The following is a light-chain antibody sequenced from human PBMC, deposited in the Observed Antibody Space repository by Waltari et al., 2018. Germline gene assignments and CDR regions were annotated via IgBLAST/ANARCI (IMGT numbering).Light chain of an antibody. J-gene: IGLJ2*01. CDR3: CSYASSSNVL. CDR2: EGS. CDR1: SSDVGNYNL. V-gene: IGLV2-23*01. Sequence: QSALTQPASVSGSPGQSITISCTGTSSDVGNYNLVSWYQQYPGKAPKLMIYEGSKRPSGVSNRFSGSKSGNTASLTISGLQAEDEADYYGCSYASSSNVLFGGGTKLTVL.